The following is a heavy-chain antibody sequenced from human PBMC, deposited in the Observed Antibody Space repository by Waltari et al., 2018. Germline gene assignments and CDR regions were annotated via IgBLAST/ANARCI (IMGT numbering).Heavy chain of an antibody. CDR1: GGSISSYY. CDR3: ARGGSSWTGSYYYGMDV. D-gene: IGHD6-13*01. V-gene: IGHV4-59*01. Sequence: QVQLQESGPGLVKPSETLSLTCTVSGGSISSYYWSWIRQPPGKGLEWIGYIYYSGGTNYNPSLKSRVTISVDTSKNQFSLKLSSVTAADTAVYYCARGGSSWTGSYYYGMDVWGQGTTVTVSS. CDR2: IYYSGGT. J-gene: IGHJ6*02.